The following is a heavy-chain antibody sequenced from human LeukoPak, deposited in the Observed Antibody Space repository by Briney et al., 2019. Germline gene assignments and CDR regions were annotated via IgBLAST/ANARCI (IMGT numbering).Heavy chain of an antibody. J-gene: IGHJ4*02. D-gene: IGHD2-15*01. Sequence: ASVKVSCKASGYTFTSYDINWVRQATGQGLEWMGWMNPNSGNTGYAQKFQGRVTMTRNTSISTAYMELSSLRSEDTAVYYCAREGYCSGGSCHERFDYWGQGTQVTVSS. CDR3: AREGYCSGGSCHERFDY. CDR1: GYTFTSYD. CDR2: MNPNSGNT. V-gene: IGHV1-8*01.